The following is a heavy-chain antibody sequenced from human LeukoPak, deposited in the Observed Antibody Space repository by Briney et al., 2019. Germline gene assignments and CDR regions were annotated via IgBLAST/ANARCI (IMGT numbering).Heavy chain of an antibody. CDR3: ARDLGYKSSWSPFGD. CDR2: IYTSGST. D-gene: IGHD6-13*01. V-gene: IGHV4-61*02. CDR1: GGSISSGSYY. Sequence: PSETLSLTCTVSGGSISSGSYYWSWIRQPAGKGLEWIGRIYTSGSTNYNPSLKSRVTISVDTSKNQFSLKLSSVTAADTAVYYCARDLGYKSSWSPFGDWGQGTLVTVSS. J-gene: IGHJ4*02.